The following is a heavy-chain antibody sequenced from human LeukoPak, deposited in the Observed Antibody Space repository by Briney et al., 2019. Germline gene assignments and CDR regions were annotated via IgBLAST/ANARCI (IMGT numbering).Heavy chain of an antibody. CDR3: AKSDYFDP. D-gene: IGHD1-26*01. CDR2: IKNDGSVA. CDR1: GFSLSDYW. V-gene: IGHV3-74*01. Sequence: GGSLRLSCVGSGFSLSDYWMSWVRQAPGKGLVWVSRIKNDGSVATYADSVKGRFSISRDDAKNTLYLQMNSLRAEDTAFYFCAKSDYFDPWGPETLVTVSS. J-gene: IGHJ5*02.